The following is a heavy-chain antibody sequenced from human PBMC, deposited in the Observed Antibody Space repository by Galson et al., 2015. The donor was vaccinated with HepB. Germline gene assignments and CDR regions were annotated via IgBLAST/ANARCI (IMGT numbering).Heavy chain of an antibody. D-gene: IGHD3-22*01. V-gene: IGHV3-21*01. CDR3: ARDILLPNVDYYDSSGLFDY. CDR2: ISSSSSYI. CDR1: GFTFSSYS. Sequence: SLRLSCAASGFTFSSYSMNWVRQAPGKGLEWVSSISSSSSYIYYADSVKGRFTISRDNAKNSLYLQMNSLRAEDTAVYYCARDILLPNVDYYDSSGLFDYWGQGTLVTVSS. J-gene: IGHJ4*02.